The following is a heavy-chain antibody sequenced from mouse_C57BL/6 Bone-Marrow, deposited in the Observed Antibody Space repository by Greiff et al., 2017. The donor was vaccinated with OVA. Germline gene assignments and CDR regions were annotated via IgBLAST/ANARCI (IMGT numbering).Heavy chain of an antibody. CDR2: IDPETGGT. V-gene: IGHV1-15*01. J-gene: IGHJ1*03. CDR3: TRGAPALNWYFDV. Sequence: VKLQESGAELVRPGASVTLSCKASGYTFTDYEMHWVKQTPVHGLEWIGAIDPETGGTAYNQKFKGKAILTADKSSSTAYMELRSLTSEDSAVYYCTRGAPALNWYFDVWGTGTTVTVSS. CDR1: GYTFTDYE.